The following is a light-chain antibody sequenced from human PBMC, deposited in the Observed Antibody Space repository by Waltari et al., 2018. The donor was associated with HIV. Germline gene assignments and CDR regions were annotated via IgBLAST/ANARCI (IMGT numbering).Light chain of an antibody. V-gene: IGLV1-44*01. CDR3: STWDDRLNGVV. Sequence: QSVLTQPPSASGTPGQRVTISCSWSTPNLGSSNVHWYQQVSRAAPKLLIYADAQRPSGVPDRFSGSKSGTSASLVISGLQSEDEADYYCSTWDDRLNGVVFGGGTRLTVV. CDR1: TPNLGSSN. CDR2: ADA. J-gene: IGLJ2*01.